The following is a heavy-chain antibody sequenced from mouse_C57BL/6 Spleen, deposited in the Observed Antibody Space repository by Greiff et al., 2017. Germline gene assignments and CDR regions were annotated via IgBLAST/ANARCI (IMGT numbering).Heavy chain of an antibody. V-gene: IGHV1-59*01. CDR1: GYTFTSYW. J-gene: IGHJ2*01. D-gene: IGHD1-1*01. CDR2: IDPSDSYT. Sequence: QVQLQQPGAELVRPGTSVKLSCKASGYTFTSYWMHWVQQRPGQGLEWIGVIDPSDSYTNYNQKFKGKATLTVDPSSSTAYMQLSSLTSEDSAVYYCARSSYYYGSSTSYFDYWGQGTTLTVSS. CDR3: ARSSYYYGSSTSYFDY.